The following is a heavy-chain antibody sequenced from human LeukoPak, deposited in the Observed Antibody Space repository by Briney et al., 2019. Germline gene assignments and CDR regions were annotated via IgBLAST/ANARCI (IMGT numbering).Heavy chain of an antibody. CDR2: INPNSGGT. V-gene: IGHV1-2*04. D-gene: IGHD6-13*01. J-gene: IGHJ3*02. CDR3: ARGGIYSSSWYGFTDAFDI. Sequence: GASVKVSCKASGYTFTGYYMHWVRQAPGQGLEWMGWINPNSGGTNYAQKFQGWVTMTRDTSISTAYMELSRLRSDDTVVYYCARGGIYSSSWYGFTDAFDIWGQGTMVTVSS. CDR1: GYTFTGYY.